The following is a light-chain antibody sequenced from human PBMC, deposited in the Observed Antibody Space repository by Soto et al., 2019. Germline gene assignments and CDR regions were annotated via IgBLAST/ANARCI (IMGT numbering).Light chain of an antibody. Sequence: EIVLTQSPGTLSLSPGERATLSCRASQSVSSSYLAWYQQRPGQAPRLLIFGASYRATGIPDRFSGSGSGKDFTLSISRLEPEDFAVYYCQHYSSSPPEFTFGPGTKVDSK. CDR3: QHYSSSPPEFT. CDR1: QSVSSSY. V-gene: IGKV3-20*01. CDR2: GAS. J-gene: IGKJ3*01.